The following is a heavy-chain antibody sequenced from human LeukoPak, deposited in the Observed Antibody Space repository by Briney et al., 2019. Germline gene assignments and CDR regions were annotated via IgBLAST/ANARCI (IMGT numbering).Heavy chain of an antibody. J-gene: IGHJ5*02. CDR2: IYNSGST. CDR1: GGSISSYY. V-gene: IGHV4-59*01. D-gene: IGHD3-22*01. CDR3: ARGSVYYYDSSGHP. Sequence: SETLSLTCTVSGGSISSYYWSWIRQPPGKGLEWIGYIYNSGSTNYNPSLKSRVTISIDTSKNQFSLKLSSVTAADTAVYYCARGSVYYYDSSGHPWGQGTLVTVSS.